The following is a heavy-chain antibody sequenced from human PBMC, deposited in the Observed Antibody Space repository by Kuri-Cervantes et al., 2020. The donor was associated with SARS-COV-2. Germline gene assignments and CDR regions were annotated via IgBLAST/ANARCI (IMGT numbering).Heavy chain of an antibody. Sequence: GESLKISCAASGFTFSSYGMHWVRQAPGKGLEWVAVISYDGSNKYYADSVKGRFTISRDSSKNTLYLQMNSLRAEDTAVYYCARDHGSAFDIWGQGTMVTVSS. CDR3: ARDHGSAFDI. CDR1: GFTFSSYG. V-gene: IGHV3-30*03. J-gene: IGHJ3*02. CDR2: ISYDGSNK. D-gene: IGHD1-26*01.